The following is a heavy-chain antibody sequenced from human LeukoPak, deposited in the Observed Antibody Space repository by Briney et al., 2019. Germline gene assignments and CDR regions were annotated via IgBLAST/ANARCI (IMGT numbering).Heavy chain of an antibody. V-gene: IGHV3-49*04. CDR1: GFTFGDYA. D-gene: IGHD2-15*01. CDR2: IRSKAYGGTT. Sequence: GGSLRLSCTASGFTFGDYAMSWVRQAPGKGLEWVGFIRSKAYGGTTEYAASVKGRFTTSRDDSKSIAYLQMNSLKTEDTAVYYCTRDYCSGGSCYSGFDPWGQGTLVTVSS. CDR3: TRDYCSGGSCYSGFDP. J-gene: IGHJ5*02.